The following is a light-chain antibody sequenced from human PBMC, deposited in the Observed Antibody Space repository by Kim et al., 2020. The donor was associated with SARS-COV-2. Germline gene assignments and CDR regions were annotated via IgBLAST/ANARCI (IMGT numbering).Light chain of an antibody. J-gene: IGLJ3*02. CDR1: SSDVGGYNY. CDR3: SSYTSSSTRV. CDR2: DVS. Sequence: GQSINISCTGTSSDVGGYNYVSWYQQHPGKAPKRMIYDVSNRPSGVSNRFSGSKSGNTASLTISGLQAEDEADYYCSSYTSSSTRVFGGGTKLTVL. V-gene: IGLV2-14*03.